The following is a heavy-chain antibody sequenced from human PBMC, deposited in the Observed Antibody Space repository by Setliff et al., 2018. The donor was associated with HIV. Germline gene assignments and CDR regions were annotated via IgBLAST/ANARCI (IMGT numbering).Heavy chain of an antibody. CDR3: ARRAANGLFDY. Sequence: SETLSLTCAVHGGSFSDYYWTWIRQPPGKGLEWIGEIKHSGSTNYNPSLKSRVTISVDTAKNHFSLKLSSVTAADTAVYYCARRAANGLFDYWGQGTLVTVSS. CDR2: IKHSGST. V-gene: IGHV4-34*01. J-gene: IGHJ4*02. CDR1: GGSFSDYY. D-gene: IGHD2-15*01.